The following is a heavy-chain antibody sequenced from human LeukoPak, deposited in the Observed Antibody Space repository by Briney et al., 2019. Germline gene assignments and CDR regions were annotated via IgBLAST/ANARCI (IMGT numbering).Heavy chain of an antibody. V-gene: IGHV4-59*01. CDR3: SGVGYSYYYYMDV. Sequence: SETLSLTCTVSGGSLSSYHWSWIRQPPGKALEWIGYIYYSESPKYNPSLKSRVTISVDSSKNQFSLKLSSVTAADTAVYYCSGVGYSYYYYMDVWGKGTTVTVSS. J-gene: IGHJ6*03. CDR2: IYYSESP. CDR1: GGSLSSYH. D-gene: IGHD3-22*01.